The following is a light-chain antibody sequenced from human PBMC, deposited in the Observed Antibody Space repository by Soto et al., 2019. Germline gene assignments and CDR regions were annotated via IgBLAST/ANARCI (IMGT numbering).Light chain of an antibody. CDR2: GNS. V-gene: IGLV1-40*01. CDR1: SSNIGAGYD. Sequence: QSVLTQPPSVSGAPGQRVTISCTGSSSNIGAGYDVHWYQQLPGTAPKVLIYGNSNRPSGVPDRFSGSKSGTSAFLAITGLQAEDEADYYCQSYDSSLSGSVFGGGTKLTVL. CDR3: QSYDSSLSGSV. J-gene: IGLJ3*02.